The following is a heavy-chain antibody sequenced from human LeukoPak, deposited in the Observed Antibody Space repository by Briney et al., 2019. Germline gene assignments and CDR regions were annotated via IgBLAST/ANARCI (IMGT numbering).Heavy chain of an antibody. CDR2: MNPNSGNT. D-gene: IGHD3-10*01. J-gene: IGHJ5*02. CDR1: GYTFTSYD. V-gene: IGHV1-8*01. Sequence: ASVKVSCKASGYTFTSYDINWVRQATGQGLEWMGWMNPNSGNTGYAQKFQGRVTMTRNTSISTAYMELSSLRSEDTAVYYCARDSITMVRGVIRWNWFDPWGQGTLVTVSS. CDR3: ARDSITMVRGVIRWNWFDP.